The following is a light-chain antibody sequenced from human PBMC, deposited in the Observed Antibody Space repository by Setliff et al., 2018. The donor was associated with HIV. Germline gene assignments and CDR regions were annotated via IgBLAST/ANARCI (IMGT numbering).Light chain of an antibody. Sequence: QSALTQPASVSGSPGQSITISCTGTSSDVGGYNYVSWYQQYPGNAPKLMISEVRNRASGVSSRFSGSKSGNTASLTISGLQAEDEADYYCCTYAGSRFVVFGGGTKVTVL. CDR2: EVR. J-gene: IGLJ2*01. V-gene: IGLV2-23*02. CDR3: CTYAGSRFVV. CDR1: SSDVGGYNY.